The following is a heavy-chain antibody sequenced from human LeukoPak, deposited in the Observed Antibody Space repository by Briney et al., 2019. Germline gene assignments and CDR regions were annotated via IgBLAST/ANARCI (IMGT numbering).Heavy chain of an antibody. V-gene: IGHV3-23*01. CDR2: ISGSGGST. J-gene: IGHJ4*02. D-gene: IGHD6-6*01. CDR1: GFTFSSYA. Sequence: GGSLRLSCAASGFTFSSYAMSWVRQAPGKELEWVSAISGSGGSTYYADSVKGRFTISRDNSKNTLYLQMNSLRAEDTAVYYCAKGPFGSSSFYFDYWGQGTLVTVSS. CDR3: AKGPFGSSSFYFDY.